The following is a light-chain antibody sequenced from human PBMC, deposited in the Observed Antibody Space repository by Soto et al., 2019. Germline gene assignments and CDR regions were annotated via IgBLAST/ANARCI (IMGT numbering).Light chain of an antibody. CDR1: QSIKNY. CDR3: QQSYIAPWT. J-gene: IGKJ1*01. V-gene: IGKV1-39*01. Sequence: DIQVTQSPSSLSASVGDRVTITCRASQSIKNYLNWYQQKPGKAPKTLIYAPSSLQGGVPSRFSGSGSGTDFTLTISSQQPEDGASYYCQQSYIAPWTFGQGTKVEIK. CDR2: APS.